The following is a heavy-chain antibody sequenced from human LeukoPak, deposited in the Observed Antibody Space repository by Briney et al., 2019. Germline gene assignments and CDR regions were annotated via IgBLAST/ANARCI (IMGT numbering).Heavy chain of an antibody. Sequence: GGSLRLSCAASGFTFSSYSMNWVRQAPGKGLEWVSSISSSGSYIYYADSVKGRFTISRDNAKNSLSLQMNSLRAEDTAIYYCATYRQVLLPFESWGQGTLVTVSS. CDR3: ATYRQVLLPFES. J-gene: IGHJ4*02. D-gene: IGHD2-8*02. V-gene: IGHV3-21*04. CDR2: ISSSGSYI. CDR1: GFTFSSYS.